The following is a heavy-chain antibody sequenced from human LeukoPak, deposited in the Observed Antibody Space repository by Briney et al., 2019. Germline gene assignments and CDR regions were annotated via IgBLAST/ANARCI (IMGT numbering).Heavy chain of an antibody. CDR3: AKLSQWLPHY. Sequence: GGSLRLSCAASGFTFSSYAMSWVRQAPGKGLEWVSCISGSGASTYYADSVKGRFTISRDNSKNTLYLQMNSLRAEDTAVYYCAKLSQWLPHYWGQGTLVTVSS. D-gene: IGHD6-19*01. CDR1: GFTFSSYA. V-gene: IGHV3-23*01. CDR2: ISGSGAST. J-gene: IGHJ4*02.